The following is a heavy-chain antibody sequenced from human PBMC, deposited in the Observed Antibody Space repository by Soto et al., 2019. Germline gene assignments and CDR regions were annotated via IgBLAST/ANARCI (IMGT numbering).Heavy chain of an antibody. Sequence: SLTCTVSGGSIRSYYWSWIRQPPGKGLEWIGYIYYSGSTDYNPSLKSRVTISVDTSKNQFSLKLRSVTAADTAVYYCARDSYNFDDWGQGILVTVSS. CDR2: IYYSGST. J-gene: IGHJ4*02. CDR1: GGSIRSYY. V-gene: IGHV4-59*01. D-gene: IGHD5-18*01. CDR3: ARDSYNFDD.